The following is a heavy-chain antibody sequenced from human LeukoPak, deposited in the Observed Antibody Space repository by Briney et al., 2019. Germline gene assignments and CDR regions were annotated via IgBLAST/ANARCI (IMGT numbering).Heavy chain of an antibody. V-gene: IGHV4-4*07. Sequence: SETLSLTCTVSGGSISSYYWSSIRQPAGTGLECIGRIYTSGSTNYNPSLKSRVTMSVDTSKKQFSLKLSSVTAAHTAVHYCSRPRYLEIVVVVAATEPMDVWGKGTTLTVSS. CDR1: GGSISSYY. J-gene: IGHJ6*03. D-gene: IGHD2-15*01. CDR2: IYTSGST. CDR3: SRPRYLEIVVVVAATEPMDV.